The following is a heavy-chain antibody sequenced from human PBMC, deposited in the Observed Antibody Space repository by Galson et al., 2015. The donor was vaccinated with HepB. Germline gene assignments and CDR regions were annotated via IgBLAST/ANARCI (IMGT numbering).Heavy chain of an antibody. CDR3: ARGGLNYFDI. D-gene: IGHD2-8*01. J-gene: IGHJ4*02. Sequence: SLRLSCAASGFAFSGYWMSWVRQAPGKGLEWVANINQVGSEKFSVDSVRGRFIMSRDNAKDSLYLQMNSLRAEDTAVYYCARGGLNYFDIWGQGTLVTVSS. CDR2: INQVGSEK. CDR1: GFAFSGYW. V-gene: IGHV3-7*01.